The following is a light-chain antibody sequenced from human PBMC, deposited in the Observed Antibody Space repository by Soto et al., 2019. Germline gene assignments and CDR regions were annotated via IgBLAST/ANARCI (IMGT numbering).Light chain of an antibody. J-gene: IGLJ2*01. V-gene: IGLV1-47*01. Sequence: QSVLTQPPSASGTPEQRVTISCSGSSSNIGSNYVYWYQQLPGTAPKLLLYRNNQRPSRVPDRFSGSKSGTSASLALSGLRSEDEADYYCAAWDDSLSGVVFGGGTKLTVL. CDR1: SSNIGSNY. CDR3: AAWDDSLSGVV. CDR2: RNN.